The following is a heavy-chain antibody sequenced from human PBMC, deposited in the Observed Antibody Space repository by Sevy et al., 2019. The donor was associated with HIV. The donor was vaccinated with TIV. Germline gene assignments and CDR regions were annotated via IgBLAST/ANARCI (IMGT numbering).Heavy chain of an antibody. CDR1: GFTFSSYE. D-gene: IGHD6-13*01. V-gene: IGHV3-48*03. J-gene: IGHJ1*01. CDR2: ISNSGSII. CDR3: AREDGSRQYFQY. Sequence: GGSLRLSYVASGFTFSSYEMNWVRQAPGKELEWVSHISNSGSIIYYEDSVKGRFTISRDNAKNSLYLQMNSLRAEDTAVYYCAREDGSRQYFQYWGQGTLVTVSS.